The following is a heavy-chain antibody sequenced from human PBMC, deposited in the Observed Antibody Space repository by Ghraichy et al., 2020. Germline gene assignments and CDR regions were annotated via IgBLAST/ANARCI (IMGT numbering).Heavy chain of an antibody. V-gene: IGHV1-8*01. J-gene: IGHJ6*02. CDR1: AYTFTTYE. CDR2: MNPDSGDA. CDR3: ARGRHGKVFDELLSSPHSFYEMDV. D-gene: IGHD3-10*02. Sequence: ASVKVSCKASAYTFTTYEINWVRQATGQGLEWMGWMNPDSGDAGYAQKFQGRVTMTRDTAINTAYMELSSLTSEDTAVYYCARGRHGKVFDELLSSPHSFYEMDVWGPGTAVTVSS.